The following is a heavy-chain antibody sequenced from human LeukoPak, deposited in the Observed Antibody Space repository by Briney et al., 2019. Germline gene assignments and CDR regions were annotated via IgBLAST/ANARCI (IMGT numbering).Heavy chain of an antibody. V-gene: IGHV3-74*01. CDR2: INSDGSIT. CDR1: GFIFSSYW. J-gene: IGHJ4*02. CDR3: ARPLYESSGYSAY. Sequence: PGGSLRLSCAASGFIFSSYWMHWVRQAPGKGLVWVSRINSDGSITNYADSVKGRFTISRDNAKNTLYLQMNSLRAEDTAVYYCARPLYESSGYSAYWGQGTLVTVSS. D-gene: IGHD3-22*01.